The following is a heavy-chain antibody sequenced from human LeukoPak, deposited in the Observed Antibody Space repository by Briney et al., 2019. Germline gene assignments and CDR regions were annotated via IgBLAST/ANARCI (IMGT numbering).Heavy chain of an antibody. Sequence: GGSLRLSCAASGFTFSDYYMSWIRQAPGKGLEWLSYISSSGYTIYYADSVKGRFTISRDNANNSLYLQMNSLRAEDTAVYYCARYCSSTSCYAPSDVYDIWGQGTMVTVSS. CDR2: ISSSGYTI. CDR3: ARYCSSTSCYAPSDVYDI. J-gene: IGHJ3*02. D-gene: IGHD2-2*01. CDR1: GFTFSDYY. V-gene: IGHV3-11*04.